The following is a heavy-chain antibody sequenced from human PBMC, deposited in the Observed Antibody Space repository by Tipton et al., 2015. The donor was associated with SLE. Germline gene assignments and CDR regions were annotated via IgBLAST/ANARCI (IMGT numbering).Heavy chain of an antibody. CDR2: IYYTGST. V-gene: IGHV4-59*01. CDR3: ARAFRDGHNYPTTRFDS. D-gene: IGHD5-24*01. CDR1: GGPINSYY. Sequence: TLSLTCTVSGGPINSYYWGWIRQPPGKGLEWIGNIYYTGSTSYNPSLESRATILVDTSKNQFSLKLSSVTAADTAVYYCARAFRDGHNYPTTRFDSWGQGTLVTVSS. J-gene: IGHJ4*02.